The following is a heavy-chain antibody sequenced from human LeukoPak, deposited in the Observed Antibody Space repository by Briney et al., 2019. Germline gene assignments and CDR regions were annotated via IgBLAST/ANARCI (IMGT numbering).Heavy chain of an antibody. CDR1: GYTFTGYY. D-gene: IGHD3-22*01. V-gene: IGHV1-2*06. Sequence: ASAKVSCKASGYTFTGYYIHWVRQAPGQGLEWMGRISPKSGGTNYAQKFQGRVTMTRDTSISTAYMELNGLRSDDTAVYYCARVEDRGFDPWGQGTLVTVSS. CDR3: ARVEDRGFDP. J-gene: IGHJ5*02. CDR2: ISPKSGGT.